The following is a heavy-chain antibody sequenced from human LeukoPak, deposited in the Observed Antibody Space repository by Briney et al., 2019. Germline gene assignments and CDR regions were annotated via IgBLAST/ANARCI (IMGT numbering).Heavy chain of an antibody. J-gene: IGHJ6*02. CDR1: GGTFSSYA. D-gene: IGHD3-3*01. Sequence: SVKVSCKASGGTFSSYATSWVRQAPGQALEWMGGFIPIFGTSNYAQKFQGRVTITADESTSTAYMELSSLRSEDTAVYYCASDVNYDFWSGYYAAPLDVWGQGTTVTVSS. V-gene: IGHV1-69*13. CDR2: FIPIFGTS. CDR3: ASDVNYDFWSGYYAAPLDV.